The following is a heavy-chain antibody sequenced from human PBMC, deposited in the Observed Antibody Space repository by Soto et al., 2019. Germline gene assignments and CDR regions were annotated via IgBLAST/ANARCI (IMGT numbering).Heavy chain of an antibody. CDR2: ISSSSTYI. J-gene: IGHJ4*02. D-gene: IGHD2-2*03. V-gene: IGHV3-21*01. Sequence: EVQLVESGGGLVKPGGSLKLSCAASGFTFSTYNMNWVRQAPGEGLEWVSSISSSSTYIYYADSVKGRLTISRDNAKNSLYLQMNRLRAEDTAVYCCARGCLRDPWMHWGQGTLVTVSS. CDR3: ARGCLRDPWMH. CDR1: GFTFSTYN.